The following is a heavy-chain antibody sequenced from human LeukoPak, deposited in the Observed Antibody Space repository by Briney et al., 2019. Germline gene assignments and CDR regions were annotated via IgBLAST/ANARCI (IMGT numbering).Heavy chain of an antibody. CDR1: GFTVSSNS. V-gene: IGHV3-53*01. D-gene: IGHD2-2*01. Sequence: GGSLRLSCTVSGFTVSSNSMSWVRQAPGKGLEWVSFIYSAGSTHYSDSVKGRFTISIDNAKNTLYLQMNSLRAEDTAVYYCVGRGGYCSSTSCYETEQYFDYWGQGTLVTVSA. CDR2: IYSAGST. J-gene: IGHJ4*02. CDR3: VGRGGYCSSTSCYETEQYFDY.